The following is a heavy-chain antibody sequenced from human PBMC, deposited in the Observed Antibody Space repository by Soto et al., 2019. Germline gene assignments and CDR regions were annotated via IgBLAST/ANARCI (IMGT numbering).Heavy chain of an antibody. J-gene: IGHJ4*02. V-gene: IGHV1-58*01. CDR2: IVVGSGNT. D-gene: IGHD3-10*01. CDR3: AADLAYGYMDY. Sequence: QMQLVQSGPEVKKPGTSVKVSCKASGFTFTSSAVQWVRQARGQRLEWIGWIVVGSGNTNYAQKFQERVTITRDMTTSTAYMELSSLRSEDTAVYYCAADLAYGYMDYWGQGTLVTVSS. CDR1: GFTFTSSA.